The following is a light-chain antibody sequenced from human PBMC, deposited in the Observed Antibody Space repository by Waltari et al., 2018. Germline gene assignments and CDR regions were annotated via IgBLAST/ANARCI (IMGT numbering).Light chain of an antibody. Sequence: SVLTQPPSASGTPGQRVPISCSGSSSNSGSNYVYWYQKLPGTAPKLLIYRNNQRPSGVPDRFSGSKSGTSASLAISGLRSEDEADYYCAAWDDSLSGFWVFGGGTKLTVL. V-gene: IGLV1-47*01. CDR1: SSNSGSNY. CDR3: AAWDDSLSGFWV. J-gene: IGLJ3*02. CDR2: RNN.